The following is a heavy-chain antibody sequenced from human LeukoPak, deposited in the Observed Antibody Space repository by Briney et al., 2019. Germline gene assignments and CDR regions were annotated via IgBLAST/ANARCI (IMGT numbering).Heavy chain of an antibody. D-gene: IGHD6-13*01. CDR2: ISGSGGST. Sequence: PGGSLRLSCAASGFTFSSYAMSWVRQAPGKGLEWVSDISGSGGSTYYADSVKGRFTISKDNSKNTLYLQMNSLSAEATAEYYCAKQAAAGGVFDYWGQGTLVTVSS. CDR1: GFTFSSYA. J-gene: IGHJ4*02. CDR3: AKQAAAGGVFDY. V-gene: IGHV3-23*01.